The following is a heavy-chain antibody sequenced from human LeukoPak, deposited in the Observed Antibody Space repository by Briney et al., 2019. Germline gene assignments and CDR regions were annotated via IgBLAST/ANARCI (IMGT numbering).Heavy chain of an antibody. J-gene: IGHJ5*02. D-gene: IGHD2-15*01. CDR3: ARGPKLLTAFLSSAFDP. Sequence: SDTLSLICAVCVGFYRGYYGSCIRQPPGKGLEWIGEINHTGSTNFYPYLKSGVTISVDTSKNHFPLKLRSVTAADTAVYYCARGPKLLTAFLSSAFDPWGQGTLVTVSS. CDR2: INHTGST. CDR1: VGFYRGYY. V-gene: IGHV4-34*01.